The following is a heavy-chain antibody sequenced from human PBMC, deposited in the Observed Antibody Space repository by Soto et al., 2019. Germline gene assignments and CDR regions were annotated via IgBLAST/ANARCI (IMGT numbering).Heavy chain of an antibody. CDR1: GFTFSSYG. V-gene: IGHV3-30*18. CDR3: AKPRLQSNWFDP. Sequence: AGGSLRLSCAASGFTFSSYGMHWVRQAPGKGLEWVAVISYDGSNKYYADSVKGRFTISRDNSKNTLYLQMNSLRAEDTAVYYCAKPRLQSNWFDPWGQGTLVTVSS. J-gene: IGHJ5*02. CDR2: ISYDGSNK. D-gene: IGHD4-4*01.